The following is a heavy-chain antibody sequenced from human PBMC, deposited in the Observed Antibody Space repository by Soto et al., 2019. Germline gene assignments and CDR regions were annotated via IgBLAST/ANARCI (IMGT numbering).Heavy chain of an antibody. CDR2: INSDGSST. CDR1: GFTFSRYW. V-gene: IGHV3-74*01. CDR3: ASDLSYSSSSSGMDV. Sequence: VGSLRLSCATSGFTFSRYWMHWVRQAAGKGLVWVSRINSDGSSTSYADSVKGRFTISRDNAKNTLYLQMNSLRAEDTAVYYCASDLSYSSSSSGMDVWGQATTVTVSS. J-gene: IGHJ6*02. D-gene: IGHD6-6*01.